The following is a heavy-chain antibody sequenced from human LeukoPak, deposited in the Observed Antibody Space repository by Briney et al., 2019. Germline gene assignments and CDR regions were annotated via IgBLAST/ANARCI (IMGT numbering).Heavy chain of an antibody. J-gene: IGHJ4*02. Sequence: PGGSLRLSCAASGFTFSKYWMTWVRQAPGKGLEWVANIKQDGSEKYYVDSVKGRFTISRDNAKNSVYLQMNSLRAEDSAVYFCMRGKYWGQGTLVTVSS. V-gene: IGHV3-7*01. CDR2: IKQDGSEK. CDR1: GFTFSKYW. CDR3: MRGKY.